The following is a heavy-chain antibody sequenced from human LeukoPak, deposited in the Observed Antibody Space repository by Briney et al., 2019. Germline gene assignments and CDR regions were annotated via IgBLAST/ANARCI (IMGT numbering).Heavy chain of an antibody. Sequence: GGSLRLSCAASAFTFSNYTMNWVRQAPGKGLEWVSSISSSSSYIYYADSVKGRFTISRDNAKNSVYLQMNSLRAEDTAVYYCARVPCSGGSCRYFDYWGQGTLVTVSS. J-gene: IGHJ4*02. CDR2: ISSSSSYI. V-gene: IGHV3-21*01. CDR1: AFTFSNYT. CDR3: ARVPCSGGSCRYFDY. D-gene: IGHD2-15*01.